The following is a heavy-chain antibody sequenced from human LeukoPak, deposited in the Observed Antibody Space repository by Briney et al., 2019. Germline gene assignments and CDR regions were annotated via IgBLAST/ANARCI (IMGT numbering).Heavy chain of an antibody. J-gene: IGHJ4*02. Sequence: AASVKVSCKASGYTFTGYYMHWVRQAPGQGLEWMGRINPNSGGTNYAQKFQGRVTMTTDTSTSTAYMELRSLRSDDTAVYYCARDGSVSSGYPNYWGQGTLVTVSS. D-gene: IGHD3-22*01. CDR3: ARDGSVSSGYPNY. V-gene: IGHV1-2*06. CDR2: INPNSGGT. CDR1: GYTFTGYY.